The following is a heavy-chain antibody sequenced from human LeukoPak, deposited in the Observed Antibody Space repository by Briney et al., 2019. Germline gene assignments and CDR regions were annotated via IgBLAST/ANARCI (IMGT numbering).Heavy chain of an antibody. V-gene: IGHV4-61*02. J-gene: IGHJ5*02. CDR1: GGSISSGSYY. CDR2: IYTSGST. CDR3: ARGVVPAAKGWFDP. D-gene: IGHD2-2*01. Sequence: SQTLSLTCTVSGGSISSGSYYWSWIRQPAGKGLEWIGRIYTSGSTSYNPSLKSRVTISVDTSKNQFSLNLSSVTAADTAVYYCARGVVPAAKGWFDPWGQGTLVTVSS.